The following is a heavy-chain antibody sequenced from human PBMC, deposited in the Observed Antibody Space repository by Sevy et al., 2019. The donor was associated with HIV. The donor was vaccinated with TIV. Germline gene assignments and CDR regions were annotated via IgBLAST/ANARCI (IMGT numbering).Heavy chain of an antibody. Sequence: ASVKVSCKVSGYTLNQLSMHWVRQAPGKGLELMGSFDPEDGERFYAQKFQGRVTMTEDTSTDTAYMELSSLRSEDTAVYYCATTKDYYESSGCPFDYWGQGTLVTVSS. J-gene: IGHJ4*02. CDR1: GYTLNQLS. D-gene: IGHD3-22*01. CDR3: ATTKDYYESSGCPFDY. V-gene: IGHV1-24*01. CDR2: FDPEDGER.